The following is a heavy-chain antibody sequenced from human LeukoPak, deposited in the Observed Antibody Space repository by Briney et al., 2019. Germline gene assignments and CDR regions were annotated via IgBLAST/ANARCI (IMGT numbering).Heavy chain of an antibody. CDR1: GFTVSSNY. CDR3: ARDYTDSSEGPEEGVEAFDI. D-gene: IGHD3-22*01. CDR2: VYSGGST. J-gene: IGHJ3*02. V-gene: IGHV3-53*01. Sequence: GGSLRLSCAASGFTVSSNYMSWVREAPGKGLEWGLVVYSGGSTYYATSVTGQFTISRDNSKNTLYLQMNSLRAEDTAVYYCARDYTDSSEGPEEGVEAFDIWGQGTMVTVSS.